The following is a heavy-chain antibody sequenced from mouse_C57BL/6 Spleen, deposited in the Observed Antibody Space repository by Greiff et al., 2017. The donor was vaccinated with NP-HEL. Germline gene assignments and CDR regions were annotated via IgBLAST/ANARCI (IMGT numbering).Heavy chain of an antibody. CDR1: GYAFSSSW. CDR2: IYPGDGDT. CDR3: GRDYGSSYGPDMDY. J-gene: IGHJ4*01. D-gene: IGHD1-1*01. V-gene: IGHV1-82*01. Sequence: QVQLKQSGPELVKPGASVKISCKASGYAFSSSWMNWVKQRPGKGLEWIGRIYPGDGDTNYNGKFKGKATLTADKSSSTAYMQLSSLTSEDSAVYFCGRDYGSSYGPDMDYWGQGTSVTVSS.